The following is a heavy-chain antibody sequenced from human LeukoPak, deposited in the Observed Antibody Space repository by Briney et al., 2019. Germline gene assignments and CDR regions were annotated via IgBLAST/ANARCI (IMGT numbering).Heavy chain of an antibody. V-gene: IGHV3-30*18. CDR3: AKGDDSSGYLDY. CDR1: GFTFSSYG. CDR2: ISYDGSNK. D-gene: IGHD3-22*01. J-gene: IGHJ4*02. Sequence: GGSLRLSCAASGFTFSSYGMHWVRQAPGKGLEWVAVISYDGSNKYYADSVKGRFTISRDNSKNTLYLQMNSLRAEDTAVYYCAKGDDSSGYLDYWGQGTLVTVSS.